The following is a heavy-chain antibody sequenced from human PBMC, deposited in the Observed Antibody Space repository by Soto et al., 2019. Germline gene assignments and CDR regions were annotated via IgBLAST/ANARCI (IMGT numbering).Heavy chain of an antibody. D-gene: IGHD6-13*01. CDR3: ARTAAAGKYYYGMDV. Sequence: PGESLKISCKGSGYSFTSYWVGWVRQMPGKGLELMGIIYPGDSDTRYSPYFQGQVTISADKSISTAYLQWSSLKASDTAMYYCARTAAAGKYYYGMDVWGQGTTVTVSS. V-gene: IGHV5-51*01. CDR2: IYPGDSDT. CDR1: GYSFTSYW. J-gene: IGHJ6*02.